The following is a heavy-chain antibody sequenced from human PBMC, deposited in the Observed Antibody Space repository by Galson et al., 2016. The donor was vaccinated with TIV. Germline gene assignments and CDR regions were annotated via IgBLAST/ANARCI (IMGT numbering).Heavy chain of an antibody. CDR2: IRKDGGKT. J-gene: IGHJ4*02. D-gene: IGHD2-21*01. V-gene: IGHV3-30*02. Sequence: SLRLSCAASGFAFSRYGMHWVRQVPGKGLEWVAYIRKDGGKTYFGDSVRGRLTISRDSSTSTLHLQLNSLRVEDTAIYYCARDRGDYYYFESWGRGTLVTVSS. CDR1: GFAFSRYG. CDR3: ARDRGDYYYFES.